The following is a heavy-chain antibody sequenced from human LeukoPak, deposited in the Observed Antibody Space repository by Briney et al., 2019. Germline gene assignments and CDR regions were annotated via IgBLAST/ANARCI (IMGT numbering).Heavy chain of an antibody. CDR3: ARDRTPYDREEAFDI. Sequence: GGSLRLSCAASGFSFNSYELNLVRQAPGKGLEWVSYINTSGGYKYYADSVRGRFTISRDNAKNSLYLQMNSLRAEDTRVYYCARDRTPYDREEAFDIWGQGTMVTVSS. CDR2: INTSGGYK. J-gene: IGHJ3*02. CDR1: GFSFNSYE. V-gene: IGHV3-48*03. D-gene: IGHD3-3*01.